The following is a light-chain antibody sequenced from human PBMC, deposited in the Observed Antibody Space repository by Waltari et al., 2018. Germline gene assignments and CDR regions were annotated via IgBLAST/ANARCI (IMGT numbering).Light chain of an antibody. CDR1: QSLVFSDGNIY. CDR3: MQATHWPYT. V-gene: IGKV2-30*01. Sequence: DAVMTQSPLSLPVTLGQPASISCRSSQSLVFSDGNIYLNWFQLRPGQSPRSLIYKVSNRDSGVPDRFSGSGSGTDFTLKISRVEAEDVGGVYYCMQATHWPYTFGQGTKLEIK. CDR2: KVS. J-gene: IGKJ2*01.